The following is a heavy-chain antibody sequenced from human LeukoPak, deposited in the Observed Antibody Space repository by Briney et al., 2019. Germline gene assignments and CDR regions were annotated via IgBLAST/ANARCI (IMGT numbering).Heavy chain of an antibody. J-gene: IGHJ6*03. D-gene: IGHD2-2*02. CDR3: SRVDQLLYQYYYYYMDV. V-gene: IGHV3-49*04. CDR2: IRSKAYGGTT. CDR1: GFTFGDYA. Sequence: GGSLRLSCTASGFTFGDYAMSWVRQAPGKGLEWVGFIRSKAYGGTTEYAASVKGRFTVSRDDSKSIAYLQMNSLKTEDTAVYYCSRVDQLLYQYYYYYMDVWGKGTTVTVSS.